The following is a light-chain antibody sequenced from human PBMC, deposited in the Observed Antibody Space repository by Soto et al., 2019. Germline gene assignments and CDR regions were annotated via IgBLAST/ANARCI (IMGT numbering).Light chain of an antibody. CDR3: QQSYSTPYT. CDR1: QSINTY. CDR2: AAS. J-gene: IGKJ2*01. V-gene: IGKV1-39*01. Sequence: DIQMTQSPFSLSASVRDRVTITCRASQSINTYLNWYQQKPGKAPKLLMYAASTLQGGVPSRFSGSGSGTEFTLTINTLQAEDSATYYCQQSYSTPYTFGQGTKLEIK.